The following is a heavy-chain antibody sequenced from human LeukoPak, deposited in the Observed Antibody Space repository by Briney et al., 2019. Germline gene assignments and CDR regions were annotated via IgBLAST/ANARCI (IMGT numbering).Heavy chain of an antibody. CDR3: ARRNNWNDVWGYYYYYYMDV. J-gene: IGHJ6*03. CDR2: INHSGST. CDR1: GGSFSGYY. D-gene: IGHD1-1*01. Sequence: SETLSLTCAVYGGSFSGYYWSWIRQPPGKGLEWIGEINHSGSTNYNPSLKSRVTISVDTSKNQFSLKLSSVTAADTAVYYCARRNNWNDVWGYYYYYYMDVWGKGTTVTISS. V-gene: IGHV4-34*01.